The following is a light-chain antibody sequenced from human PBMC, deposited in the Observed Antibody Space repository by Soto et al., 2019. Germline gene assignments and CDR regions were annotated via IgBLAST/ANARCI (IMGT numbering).Light chain of an antibody. CDR2: DAS. CDR1: QSVSNW. V-gene: IGKV1-33*01. Sequence: DIQMTQAPSTLSASVGERVTITCRASQSVSNWLAWYQQKPGKAPKLLIYDASNLETGVPSRFSGSGSGTDFTFTISSLQPEDIATYYCQHCHSLPLTFGQGTRLEIK. CDR3: QHCHSLPLT. J-gene: IGKJ5*01.